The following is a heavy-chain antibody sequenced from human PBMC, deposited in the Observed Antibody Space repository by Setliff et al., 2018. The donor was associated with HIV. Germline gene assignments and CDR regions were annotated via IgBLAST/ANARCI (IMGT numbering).Heavy chain of an antibody. J-gene: IGHJ4*02. V-gene: IGHV3-15*06. Sequence: LRLSCAASGFTFRNAWMSWVRQAPGKGLEWVGRIKSKSDGGAVHYAAPVKGRFTISRDDSQDTLYLEMNSLTNEDTAMYYCTTYSSVYYHSDCWGQGTQVTVSS. CDR1: GFTFRNAW. CDR3: TTYSSVYYHSDC. D-gene: IGHD3-22*01. CDR2: IKSKSDGGAV.